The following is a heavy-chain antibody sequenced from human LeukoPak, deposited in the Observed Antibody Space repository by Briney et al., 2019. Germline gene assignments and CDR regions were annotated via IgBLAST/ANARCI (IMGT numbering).Heavy chain of an antibody. CDR2: IYYSGST. Sequence: SETLSLTCTVSGGSISSYYWSWIRQPPGKGLEWIGYIYYSGSTNYNPSLESRVTISVDTSKNQFSLKLSSVTAADTAVYYCARHKPVNYYYGMDVWGQGTTVTVSS. CDR3: ARHKPVNYYYGMDV. CDR1: GGSISSYY. J-gene: IGHJ6*02. V-gene: IGHV4-59*08.